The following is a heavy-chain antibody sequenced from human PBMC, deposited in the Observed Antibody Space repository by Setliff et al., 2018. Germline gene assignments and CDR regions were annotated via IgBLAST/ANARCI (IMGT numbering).Heavy chain of an antibody. CDR2: TIPMFGTT. V-gene: IGHV1-69*05. CDR3: VREGVDSRSSTDYRYYMDV. Sequence: SVTVSCKASGGTFSSYGISWVRQAPGQGLEWMGGTIPMFGTTNYARKFQGRVTIMTDESTSTAYMQLSSLGSGDTAVYYCVREGVDSRSSTDYRYYMDVWGKGTTVTVSS. J-gene: IGHJ6*03. CDR1: GGTFSSYG. D-gene: IGHD3-22*01.